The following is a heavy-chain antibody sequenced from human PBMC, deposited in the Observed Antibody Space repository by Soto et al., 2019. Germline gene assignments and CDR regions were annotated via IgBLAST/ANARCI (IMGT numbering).Heavy chain of an antibody. CDR2: IKSKTDGGTT. J-gene: IGHJ4*02. CDR3: TTYYYYGSGSYYTGGDY. D-gene: IGHD3-10*01. CDR1: GFTFSNAW. Sequence: EVQLVESGGGLVKPGGSLRLSCAASGFTFSNAWMSWVRQAPGKGLEWVGRIKSKTDGGTTDYAAPVKGRFTISRDGSKNTLYLQMNSLKTEDTAVYYCTTYYYYGSGSYYTGGDYWGQGTLVTVSS. V-gene: IGHV3-15*01.